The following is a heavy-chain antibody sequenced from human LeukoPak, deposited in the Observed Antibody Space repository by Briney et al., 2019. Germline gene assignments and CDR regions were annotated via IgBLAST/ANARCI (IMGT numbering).Heavy chain of an antibody. V-gene: IGHV1-2*02. CDR1: GYTFTGYY. Sequence: GSVKVSCKASGYTFTGYYMHWVRQAPGQGLEWMGWINPNSGGTNYAQKFQGRFTMTRDTSISTAYMELSRLRSDDTAVYYCARGAVDYGDKAGAFDIWGQGTMVTVSS. D-gene: IGHD4-17*01. J-gene: IGHJ3*02. CDR2: INPNSGGT. CDR3: ARGAVDYGDKAGAFDI.